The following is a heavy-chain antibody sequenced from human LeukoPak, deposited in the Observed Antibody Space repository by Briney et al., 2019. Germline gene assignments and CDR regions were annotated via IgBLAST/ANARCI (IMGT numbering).Heavy chain of an antibody. CDR2: MNPNSGNT. Sequence: ASVKVSCKASGGTFSSYAISWVRQATGQGLEWMGWMNPNSGNTGYAQKFQGRVTMTRSTSISTAYMELSSLRSEDTAVYYCARAHYYDSSGYHFHAFDIWGQGTMVTVSS. D-gene: IGHD3-22*01. CDR1: GGTFSSYA. V-gene: IGHV1-8*02. J-gene: IGHJ3*02. CDR3: ARAHYYDSSGYHFHAFDI.